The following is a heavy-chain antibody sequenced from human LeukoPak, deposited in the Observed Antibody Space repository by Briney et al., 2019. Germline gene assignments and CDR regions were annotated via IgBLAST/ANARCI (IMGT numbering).Heavy chain of an antibody. CDR1: GFSFSTYG. D-gene: IGHD5-24*01. V-gene: IGHV3-30*02. CDR3: ARDGYNFACDY. Sequence: GGSLRLSCAASGFSFSTYGMHWVRQAPGKGLDWVAFIRYDGINKEYVDSVKGRFTVSRDNSKNTVYLHMNSLRAEDTAVYYCARDGYNFACDYWGQGTLVTVSS. J-gene: IGHJ4*02. CDR2: IRYDGINK.